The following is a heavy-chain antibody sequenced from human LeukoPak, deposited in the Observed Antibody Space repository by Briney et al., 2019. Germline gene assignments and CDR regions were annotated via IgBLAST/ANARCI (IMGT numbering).Heavy chain of an antibody. J-gene: IGHJ5*02. D-gene: IGHD3-22*01. V-gene: IGHV4-34*01. CDR2: INHSGST. Sequence: SETLSLTCAVYGGSFSGYYWSWIRQPPGKGLEWIGEINHSGSTNYNPSLKSRVTISVDTSTPQFSLKLSSVTAPDTAVYYCARRIKYYYDSSGYYYWFDPWGQGTLVTVSS. CDR1: GGSFSGYY. CDR3: ARRIKYYYDSSGYYYWFDP.